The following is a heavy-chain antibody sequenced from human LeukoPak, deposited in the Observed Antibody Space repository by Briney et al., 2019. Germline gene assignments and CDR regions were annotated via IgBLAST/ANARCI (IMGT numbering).Heavy chain of an antibody. CDR1: GFSLSTSGMC. V-gene: IGHV2-70*01. Sequence: SGPALVEPTETLTLTCTFSGFSLSTSGMCVSWIRQPPRKALEWLAPIDWDNDKYYSTSLKTRLTISKDIFKNQVVLTMTNMDPADTATYYCARTANYTSWTDNWGQGIPVTVSS. CDR2: IDWDNDK. J-gene: IGHJ4*02. CDR3: ARTANYTSWTDN. D-gene: IGHD1-7*01.